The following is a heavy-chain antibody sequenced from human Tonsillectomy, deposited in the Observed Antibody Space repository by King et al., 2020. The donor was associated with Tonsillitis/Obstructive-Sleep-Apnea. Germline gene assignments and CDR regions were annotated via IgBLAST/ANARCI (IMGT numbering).Heavy chain of an antibody. V-gene: IGHV1-69*09. CDR2: IIPILGIA. CDR3: ARDVTVTTGYDAFDI. CDR1: GGTFSSYA. J-gene: IGHJ3*02. Sequence: VQLVESGAEVKKPGSSVKVSCKASGGTFSSYAISWVRQAPGQGLEWMGRIIPILGIANYAQKFQGRVTITADKSTSTAYMELSSLRSEDTAVYYCARDVTVTTGYDAFDIWGQGTMVTVSS. D-gene: IGHD4-17*01.